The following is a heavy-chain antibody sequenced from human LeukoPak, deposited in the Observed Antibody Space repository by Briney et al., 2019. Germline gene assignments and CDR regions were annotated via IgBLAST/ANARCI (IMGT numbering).Heavy chain of an antibody. CDR3: ARMTYDPHGVDV. D-gene: IGHD5-12*01. V-gene: IGHV4-59*02. Sequence: SETLSLTCTVSGASVSSYYWSWFRQPPGKGLEWIGYIDNSGSTNYNPSLRSRVTISVDKSKNQFSLKLSSVTAADTAVYYCARMTYDPHGVDVWGKGTTVTVPS. CDR1: GASVSSYY. J-gene: IGHJ6*04. CDR2: IDNSGST.